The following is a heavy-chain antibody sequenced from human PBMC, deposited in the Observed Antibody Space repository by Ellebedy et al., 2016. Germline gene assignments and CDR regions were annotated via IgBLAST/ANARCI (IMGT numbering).Heavy chain of an antibody. V-gene: IGHV3-30*04. CDR3: AGFLWFGELFAQFDY. Sequence: GGSLRLXCAASGFTFSSYAMHWVRQAPGKGLEWVAVISYDGSNKYYADSVKGRFTISRDNSKNTLYLQMNSLRAEDTAVYYCAGFLWFGELFAQFDYWGQGTLVTVSS. CDR1: GFTFSSYA. CDR2: ISYDGSNK. J-gene: IGHJ4*02. D-gene: IGHD3-10*01.